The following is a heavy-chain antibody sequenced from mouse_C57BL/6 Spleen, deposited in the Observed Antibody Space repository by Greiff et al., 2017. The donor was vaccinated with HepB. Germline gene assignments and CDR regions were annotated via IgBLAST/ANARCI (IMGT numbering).Heavy chain of an antibody. Sequence: VQLQQSGAELVKPGASVKLSCTASGFNFTDYYMHWVKQRTEQGLEWIGRIDPEDGENKYAPKFQGKATITADTSSNTAYLQLSSLTSEDTAVYYCARSGTDYFDYWGQGTTLTVSS. D-gene: IGHD4-1*01. CDR2: IDPEDGEN. CDR3: ARSGTDYFDY. V-gene: IGHV14-2*01. CDR1: GFNFTDYY. J-gene: IGHJ2*01.